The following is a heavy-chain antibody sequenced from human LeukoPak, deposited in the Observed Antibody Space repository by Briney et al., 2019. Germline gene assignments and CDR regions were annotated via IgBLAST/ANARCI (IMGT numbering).Heavy chain of an antibody. CDR2: INSDGSST. J-gene: IGHJ4*02. CDR1: GFTFSSYW. V-gene: IGHV3-74*01. Sequence: PGGSLRLSCAASGFTFSSYWMHWVRQAPGKGLVWVSRINSDGSSTSYADSVKGRFTISRDNSKNTLYLQMNSLRAEDTAVYYCARDAPGQWLAFDYWGQGTLVTVSS. D-gene: IGHD6-19*01. CDR3: ARDAPGQWLAFDY.